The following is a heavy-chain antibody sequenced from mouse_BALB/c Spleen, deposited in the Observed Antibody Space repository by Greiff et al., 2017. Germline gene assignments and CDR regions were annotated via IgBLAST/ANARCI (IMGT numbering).Heavy chain of an antibody. CDR2: INPSTGYT. Sequence: VKLLESGAELAKPGASVKMSCKASGYTFTSYWMHWVKQRPGQGLEWIGYINPSTGYTEYNQKFKDKATLTADKSSSTAYMQLSSLTSEDSAVYYCATSTVVATDYWGQGTTLTVSS. D-gene: IGHD1-1*01. CDR1: GYTFTSYW. V-gene: IGHV1-7*01. J-gene: IGHJ2*01. CDR3: ATSTVVATDY.